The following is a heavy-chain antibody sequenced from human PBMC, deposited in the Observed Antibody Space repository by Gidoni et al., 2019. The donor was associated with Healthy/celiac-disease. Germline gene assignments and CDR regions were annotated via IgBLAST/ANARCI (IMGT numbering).Heavy chain of an antibody. CDR1: GYTFTSYA. D-gene: IGHD6-13*01. CDR3: ARSGYSSSGGWFDP. V-gene: IGHV7-4-1*02. CDR2: INTNTGNP. J-gene: IGHJ5*02. Sequence: VQLVPSGSALKNPGAPVKVSCKASGYTFTSYAMNWVRQAPGQGPEWMGWINTNTGNPTYAQGFTGRFVFSLDTSVSTAYLQISSLKAEDTAVYYCARSGYSSSGGWFDPWGQGTLVTVSS.